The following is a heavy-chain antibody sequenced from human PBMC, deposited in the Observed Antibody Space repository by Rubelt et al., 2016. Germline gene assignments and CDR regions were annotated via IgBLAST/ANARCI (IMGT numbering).Heavy chain of an antibody. D-gene: IGHD6-19*01. CDR3: TRLAETPGMAVEIAFDI. J-gene: IGHJ3*02. V-gene: IGHV3-73*02. CDR2: IRSKTNTYAT. Sequence: EVQLVESGGGLVQPGGSLRLSCAASGFTFSDSGLHWVRQAPGKGLEWVGRIRSKTNTYATAYGASVKGRFTISRDDSKNTAYLQMNSLKTEDTALYYCTRLAETPGMAVEIAFDIWGQGTMVTVSS. CDR1: GFTFSDSG.